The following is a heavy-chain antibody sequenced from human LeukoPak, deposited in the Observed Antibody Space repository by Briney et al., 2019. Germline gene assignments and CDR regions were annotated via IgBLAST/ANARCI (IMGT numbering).Heavy chain of an antibody. D-gene: IGHD1-26*01. CDR2: IYYSGGT. CDR3: AQMGGIVGARTHDAFDI. J-gene: IGHJ3*02. CDR1: GGSISSSSYY. Sequence: SETLSLTCTVSGGSISSSSYYWGWIRQPPGKGLEWIGSIYYSGGTYYNPSLKSRVTISVDTSKNQFSLKLSSVTAADTAVYYCAQMGGIVGARTHDAFDIWGQGTMVTVSS. V-gene: IGHV4-39*07.